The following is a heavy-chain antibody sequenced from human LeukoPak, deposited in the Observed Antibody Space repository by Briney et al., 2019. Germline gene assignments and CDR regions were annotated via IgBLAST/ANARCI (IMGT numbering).Heavy chain of an antibody. Sequence: GGSLRLSCAASGFTFSSYWMSWVRQAPGKGLEWVANIKQDGSEKYYVDSVKGRFTISRDNAKNSLYLQMNSLRAEDTAVHYCARDVYCSGGSCLDYWGQGTLVTVSS. D-gene: IGHD2-15*01. CDR1: GFTFSSYW. J-gene: IGHJ4*02. CDR2: IKQDGSEK. V-gene: IGHV3-7*01. CDR3: ARDVYCSGGSCLDY.